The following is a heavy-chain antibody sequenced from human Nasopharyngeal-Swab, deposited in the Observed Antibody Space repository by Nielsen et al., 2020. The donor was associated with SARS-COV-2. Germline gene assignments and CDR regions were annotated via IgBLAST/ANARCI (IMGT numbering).Heavy chain of an antibody. V-gene: IGHV3-30*18. J-gene: IGHJ4*02. CDR2: ISYDGSNK. CDR3: AKTRGYDSWSGLTGY. CDR1: GFTFSSYG. D-gene: IGHD3-3*01. Sequence: GESLKISCAASGFTFSSYGMHWVRQAPGKGLEWVAVISYDGSNKYYADSVKGRFTISRDNSKNTLYLQMNSLRAEDTAVYYCAKTRGYDSWSGLTGYWGQGTLVTVSS.